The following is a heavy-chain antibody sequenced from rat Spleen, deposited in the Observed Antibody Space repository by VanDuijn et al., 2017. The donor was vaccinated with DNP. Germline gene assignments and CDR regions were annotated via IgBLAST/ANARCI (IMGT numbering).Heavy chain of an antibody. CDR3: IRDYSATGY. V-gene: IGHV5-25*01. CDR2: IFSGGSRT. D-gene: IGHD1-1*01. Sequence: EVQLMESGGGLVQPGRSMKLSCAASGFTFSNYYMVWVRQAPTKGLEWVATIFSGGSRTHYRDSVKGRFTISSDNAKSTLYLQMDSLRSEDTAIYFCIRDYSATGYWGQGVMVTVSS. J-gene: IGHJ2*01. CDR1: GFTFSNYY.